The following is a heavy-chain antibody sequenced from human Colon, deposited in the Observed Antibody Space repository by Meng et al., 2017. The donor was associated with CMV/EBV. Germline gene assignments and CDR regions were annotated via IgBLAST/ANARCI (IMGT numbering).Heavy chain of an antibody. CDR2: MNPNSGNT. V-gene: IGHV1-8*03. Sequence: VSCKASGGTFTSYDINWVRQATGQGLEWMGWMNPNSGNTGYAQKFQGRVTITRNTSISTAYMELSSLRSEDTAVYYCARGVAGHFDYWGQGTLVTVSS. CDR1: GGTFTSYD. CDR3: ARGVAGHFDY. D-gene: IGHD6-19*01. J-gene: IGHJ4*02.